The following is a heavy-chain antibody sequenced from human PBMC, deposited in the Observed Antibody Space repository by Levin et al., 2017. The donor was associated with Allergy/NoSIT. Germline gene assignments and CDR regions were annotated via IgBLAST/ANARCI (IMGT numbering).Heavy chain of an antibody. CDR1: GGSISSGDYY. CDR3: ARAAYSVFGELVPFDY. J-gene: IGHJ4*02. Sequence: SQTLSLTCTVSGGSISSGDYYWSWIRQPPGKGLEWIGYIYYSGSTYYNPSLKSRVTISVDTSKNQFSLKLSSVTAADTAVYYCARAAYSVFGELVPFDYWGQGTLVTVSS. D-gene: IGHD3-10*01. CDR2: IYYSGST. V-gene: IGHV4-30-4*01.